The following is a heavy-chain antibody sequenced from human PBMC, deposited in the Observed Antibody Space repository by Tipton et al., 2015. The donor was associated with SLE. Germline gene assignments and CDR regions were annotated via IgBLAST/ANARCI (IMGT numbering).Heavy chain of an antibody. D-gene: IGHD5-24*01. CDR2: IYSGGST. CDR3: ARDLDGYFAFDI. Sequence: SLRLSCAASGFMFDDYAMHWVRQAPGKGLEWVSVIYSGGSTYYADSVKGRFTISRDNSKNTLYLRMNSLRAEDTAVYYCARDLDGYFAFDIWGQGTMVTVSS. V-gene: IGHV3-66*01. J-gene: IGHJ3*02. CDR1: GFMFDDYA.